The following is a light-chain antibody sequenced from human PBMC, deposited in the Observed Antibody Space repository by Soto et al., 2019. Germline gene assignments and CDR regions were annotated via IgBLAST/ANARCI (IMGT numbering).Light chain of an antibody. J-gene: IGKJ1*01. CDR1: QRVTSNY. CDR3: QQYGVSSWP. V-gene: IGKV3-20*01. CDR2: GAS. Sequence: EVVWPQSPGTLSFDPGERATLSCRASQRVTSNYLAWYQQKPGQAPRLLIYGASSRAAGIPARFSASGSGTDFTLTISRLEPEDFAVYYCQQYGVSSWPFGQGTKVDVK.